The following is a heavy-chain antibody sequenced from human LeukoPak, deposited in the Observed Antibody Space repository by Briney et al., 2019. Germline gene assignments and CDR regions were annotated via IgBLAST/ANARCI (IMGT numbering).Heavy chain of an antibody. Sequence: PGGSLRLSCVVSGFSVINNYVSWVRQAPGKGLEWVSVIYAGNTIKYADSVKGRFTISRDNSKNTLYLQMNSLRPEDTAVYYCARGGKIPLAGTRSPQYFQHWGQGTLVTVSS. CDR1: GFSVINNY. V-gene: IGHV3-66*01. J-gene: IGHJ1*01. D-gene: IGHD6-19*01. CDR2: IYAGNTI. CDR3: ARGGKIPLAGTRSPQYFQH.